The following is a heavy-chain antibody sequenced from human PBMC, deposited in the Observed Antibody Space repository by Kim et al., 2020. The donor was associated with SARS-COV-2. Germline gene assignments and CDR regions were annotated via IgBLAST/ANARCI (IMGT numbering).Heavy chain of an antibody. V-gene: IGHV3-53*01. Sequence: GGSLRLSCAASGFTVSSNYMTWVRQAPGKGLEWVSVIYSGGSTDYADSVEGRFTISRDNSKNTLFLQMNSLRAEDTAVYYCARASLAVGGFYYYYGMDVWGQGTTVTVS. J-gene: IGHJ6*02. CDR2: IYSGGST. D-gene: IGHD6-19*01. CDR3: ARASLAVGGFYYYYGMDV. CDR1: GFTVSSNY.